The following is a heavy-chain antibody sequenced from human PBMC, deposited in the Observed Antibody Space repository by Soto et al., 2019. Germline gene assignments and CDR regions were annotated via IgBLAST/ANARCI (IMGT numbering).Heavy chain of an antibody. CDR3: ARGRKIGSYLTFDY. Sequence: SVKVSCKASGGTFSSYAISWVRQAPGQGLEWMGGIIPIFGTANYAQKFQGRVTITADESTSTAYMELSSLRSEDTAVYYCARGRKIGSYLTFDYWGQGTLVTLSA. CDR2: IIPIFGTA. J-gene: IGHJ4*02. V-gene: IGHV1-69*13. CDR1: GGTFSSYA. D-gene: IGHD1-26*01.